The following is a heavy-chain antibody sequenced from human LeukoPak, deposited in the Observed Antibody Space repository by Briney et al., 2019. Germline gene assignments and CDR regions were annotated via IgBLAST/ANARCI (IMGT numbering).Heavy chain of an antibody. Sequence: GGSLRLSCAASGFTFSNAWMSWVRQAPGKGLEWVGRIKSKTDGGTTDYAAPVKGRFTISRDDSKNTLYLQMNSLKTEDTAVYYCTTWGLAAAADPSDYWGQGTLVTVSS. J-gene: IGHJ4*02. CDR3: TTWGLAAAADPSDY. CDR2: IKSKTDGGTT. CDR1: GFTFSNAW. D-gene: IGHD6-13*01. V-gene: IGHV3-15*01.